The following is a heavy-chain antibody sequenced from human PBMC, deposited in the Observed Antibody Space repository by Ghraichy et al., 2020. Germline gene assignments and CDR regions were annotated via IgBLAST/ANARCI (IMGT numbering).Heavy chain of an antibody. CDR2: ISGSSSTI. D-gene: IGHD1-14*01. V-gene: IGHV3-48*02. CDR1: GFTFSTYS. CDR3: ATNAETGY. Sequence: ETLSLTCAASGFTFSTYSMRWVRQAPGKGLEWISSISGSSSTIQYADSVKGRFTISRDNAKNSLYLQMNSLRDEDTGVYYCATNAETGYWGQGTLVSVSA. J-gene: IGHJ4*02.